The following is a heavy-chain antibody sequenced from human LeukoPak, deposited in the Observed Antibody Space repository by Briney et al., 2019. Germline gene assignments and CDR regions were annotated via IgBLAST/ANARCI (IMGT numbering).Heavy chain of an antibody. CDR1: GGSINISDYY. J-gene: IGHJ4*02. V-gene: IGHV4-39*01. CDR3: ARRGTIDSGRPWN. D-gene: IGHD1-26*01. CDR2: MHYSGST. Sequence: PSQTLSLTRTVSGGSINISDYYWGWIRQPPGKGLEWIGSMHYSGSTYYNPSLKSRVTISVDTSKNQFSLKVTSVTAADTAVYYCARRGTIDSGRPWNWGQGTLVTVSS.